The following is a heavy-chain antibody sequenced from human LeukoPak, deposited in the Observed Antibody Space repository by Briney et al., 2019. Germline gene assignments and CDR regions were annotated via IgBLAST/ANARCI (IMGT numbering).Heavy chain of an antibody. D-gene: IGHD2-2*01. CDR1: GYTFTSYD. CDR2: MNPNSGNT. CDR3: ARGYSQYCSSTSCKESYYYYMDV. Sequence: ASVKVSCKASGYTFTSYDINWVRQATGQGLEWMGWMNPNSGNTGYAQKFQGGVTITRNTSISTAYMELSSLRSEDTAVYYCARGYSQYCSSTSCKESYYYYMDVWGKGTTVTVSS. J-gene: IGHJ6*03. V-gene: IGHV1-8*03.